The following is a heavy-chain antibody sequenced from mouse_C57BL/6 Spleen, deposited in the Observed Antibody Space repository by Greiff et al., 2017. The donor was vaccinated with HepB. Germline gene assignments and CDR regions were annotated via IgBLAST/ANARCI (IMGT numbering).Heavy chain of an antibody. CDR2: IYPGSGNT. Sequence: QVQLQQSGAELVRPGASVKLSCKASGYTFTDYYINWVKQRPGQGLEWIARIYPGSGNTYYNEKFKGKATLTAEKSSSTAYMQLSSLTSEDSAVYFCARFAHYYGSSYGDAMDYWGQGTSVTVSS. CDR3: ARFAHYYGSSYGDAMDY. D-gene: IGHD1-1*01. J-gene: IGHJ4*01. CDR1: GYTFTDYY. V-gene: IGHV1-76*01.